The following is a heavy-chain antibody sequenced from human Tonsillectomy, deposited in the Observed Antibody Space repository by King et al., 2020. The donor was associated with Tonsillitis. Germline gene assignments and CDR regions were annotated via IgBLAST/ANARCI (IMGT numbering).Heavy chain of an antibody. D-gene: IGHD3-16*02. J-gene: IGHJ4*02. V-gene: IGHV4-39*07. CDR1: GGSISSNSYY. Sequence: LQLQESGPGLVKPSETLSLTCTVSGGSISSNSYYWGWIRQPPGKGLEWIGSIFYSGSTYYNPSLKSRVTISVDTSKNQFSLKLSSVTAADTAVYYCARQGSYYDYVWGSYHPDYFHYWGQGTLVTVSS. CDR2: IFYSGST. CDR3: ARQGSYYDYVWGSYHPDYFHY.